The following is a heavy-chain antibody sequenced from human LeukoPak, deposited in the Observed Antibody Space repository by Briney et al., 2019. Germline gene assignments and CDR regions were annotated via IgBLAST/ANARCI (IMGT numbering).Heavy chain of an antibody. V-gene: IGHV4-4*07. CDR1: GGSISSYY. Sequence: SETLSLTCTVSGGSISSYYWSWVRQPAGKGLEWIGRIYTSGSTNYNPSLKSRVTISVKTSKNQFSLKLRSVTAADTAVYYCARHGSGSYLPNYYYYMDVWGKGTTVTISS. CDR2: IYTSGST. J-gene: IGHJ6*03. D-gene: IGHD3-10*01. CDR3: ARHGSGSYLPNYYYYMDV.